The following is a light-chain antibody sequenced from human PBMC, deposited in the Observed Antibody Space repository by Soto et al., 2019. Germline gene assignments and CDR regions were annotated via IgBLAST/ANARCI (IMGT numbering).Light chain of an antibody. J-gene: IGKJ5*01. Sequence: EIVLTQSPATLSLSPGERVTLSCRASPSLHSFLNWYQQKPGQAPRPLIYDASKRATGVPDRISGSGSWTDYTLAISSLEPDYVVVYYCQQRTRWPMTFGQGTRLEIK. CDR3: QQRTRWPMT. CDR2: DAS. V-gene: IGKV3-11*01. CDR1: PSLHSF.